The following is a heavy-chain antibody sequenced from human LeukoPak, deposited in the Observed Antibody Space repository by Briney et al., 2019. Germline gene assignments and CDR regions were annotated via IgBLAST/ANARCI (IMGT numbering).Heavy chain of an antibody. D-gene: IGHD5-18*01. CDR3: ASGGYSYGSMDV. Sequence: ASVKVSCKASEYTFTGYYLHWVRQAPGQGLEWMGWINPNSGGTNYAQKFQGRVTMTRDTSITTAYMELSSLRSEDTAVYYCASGGYSYGSMDVWGKGTTVTISS. V-gene: IGHV1-2*02. CDR1: EYTFTGYY. J-gene: IGHJ6*03. CDR2: INPNSGGT.